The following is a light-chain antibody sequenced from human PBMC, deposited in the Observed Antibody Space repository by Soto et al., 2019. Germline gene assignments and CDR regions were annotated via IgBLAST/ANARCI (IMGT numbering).Light chain of an antibody. CDR2: EVT. Sequence: QSALAQPPSASGSPGQSVTISCTGTSSDVGAYNYVSWYQQHPGKAPKLVIYEVTERPSGVPERFSGSKSGSTASLTVSGLQAEDEALYYCASYAGNNNFVLFGGGTKLT. CDR3: ASYAGNNNFVL. J-gene: IGLJ2*01. V-gene: IGLV2-8*01. CDR1: SSDVGAYNY.